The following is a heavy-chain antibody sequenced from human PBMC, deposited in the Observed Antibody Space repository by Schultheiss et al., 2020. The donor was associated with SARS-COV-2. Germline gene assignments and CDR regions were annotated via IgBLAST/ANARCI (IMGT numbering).Heavy chain of an antibody. CDR1: RGSFSPYY. CDR2: INHSGHT. D-gene: IGHD3-10*01. Sequence: SETLSLTCTIYRGSFSPYYWSWIRQPPGKGLEWIGEINHSGHTSYNPSLRSRITISVDTSKNQFSLKLTSVTAADTAVYYCARGKYYYASGTYYPNNYYGMDVWGQGTTVTVSS. V-gene: IGHV4-34*01. J-gene: IGHJ6*02. CDR3: ARGKYYYASGTYYPNNYYGMDV.